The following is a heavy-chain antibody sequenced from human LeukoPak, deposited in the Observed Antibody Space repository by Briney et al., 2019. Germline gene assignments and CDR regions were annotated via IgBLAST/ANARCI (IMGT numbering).Heavy chain of an antibody. CDR1: GYTFTSYG. Sequence: EASVKVSCKASGYTFTSYGISWVRQAPGQGLEWMGWISAYNGNTNYAQKLQGRVTMTTDTSTSAAYMELRSLRSDDTAVYYCARDRTVTTLFDYWGQGTLVTVSS. J-gene: IGHJ4*02. CDR3: ARDRTVTTLFDY. CDR2: ISAYNGNT. D-gene: IGHD4-17*01. V-gene: IGHV1-18*01.